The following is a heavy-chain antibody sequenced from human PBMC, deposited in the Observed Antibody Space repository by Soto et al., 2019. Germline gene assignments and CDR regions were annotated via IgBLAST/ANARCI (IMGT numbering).Heavy chain of an antibody. CDR2: ISTYNGNT. CDR3: ARVPLVVVNPFDY. D-gene: IGHD3-22*01. Sequence: QVQLVQSGAEVKKPGTSVKVSCKASGYTFTSNGISWVRQAPGQGLEWMGWISTYNGNTKYSQKFQGRVTITRDTSASTAYMELSSLRSEDTAVYYCARVPLVVVNPFDYWGQGTLVTVSS. V-gene: IGHV1-18*01. CDR1: GYTFTSNG. J-gene: IGHJ4*02.